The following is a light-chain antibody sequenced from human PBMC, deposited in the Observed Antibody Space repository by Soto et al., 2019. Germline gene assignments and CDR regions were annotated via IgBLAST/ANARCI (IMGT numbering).Light chain of an antibody. CDR1: QSVYSF. CDR3: QQRSNWPIT. V-gene: IGKV3-11*01. CDR2: DAS. Sequence: EIVLTQSPATLSLSPGERATLSCRASQSVYSFLAWYQQKPGQAPRLLIYDASNLATGIPARFRGSGSGTDFTLTISSLEPEDFAVYYCQQRSNWPITFGQGTQLEIK. J-gene: IGKJ5*01.